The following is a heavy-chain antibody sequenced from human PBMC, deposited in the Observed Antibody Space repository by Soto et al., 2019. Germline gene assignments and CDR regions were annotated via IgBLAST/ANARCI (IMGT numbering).Heavy chain of an antibody. CDR3: ARASLEQVDFHYYGMDV. Sequence: KASETLSLTCTVSGGSVSSGSYYWSWIRQPPGKGLEWIGYIYYSGSTNYNPSLKSRVTISVDTSKNQFSLKLSSVTAADTAVYYCARASLEQVDFHYYGMDVWGQGTTVTVSS. D-gene: IGHD1-1*01. V-gene: IGHV4-61*01. CDR1: GGSVSSGSYY. CDR2: IYYSGST. J-gene: IGHJ6*02.